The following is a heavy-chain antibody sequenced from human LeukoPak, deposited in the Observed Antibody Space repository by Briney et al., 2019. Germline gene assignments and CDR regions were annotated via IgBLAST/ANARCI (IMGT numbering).Heavy chain of an antibody. D-gene: IGHD3-16*02. CDR3: ARGPSPYVWGSYRYVRGFDY. CDR1: GYTFTSCA. CDR2: INAGNGNT. V-gene: IGHV1-3*01. J-gene: IGHJ4*02. Sequence: ASVKVSCKASGYTFTSCAMRWVRQAPGQRLEWMGWINAGNGNTKYSQKFQGRVTITRDTSASTAYMELSSLRSEDTAVYYCARGPSPYVWGSYRYVRGFDYWGQGTLVTVSS.